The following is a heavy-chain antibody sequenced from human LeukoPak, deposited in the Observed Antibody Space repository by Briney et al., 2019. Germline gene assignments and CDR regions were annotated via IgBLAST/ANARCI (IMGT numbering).Heavy chain of an antibody. CDR1: GFTFSTYA. J-gene: IGHJ4*02. CDR2: ISDSGGRT. V-gene: IGHV3-23*01. CDR3: AKRGNYYSFDY. D-gene: IGHD1-26*01. Sequence: PGGSLRLSCAASGFTFSTYAMNWVRQAPGRGLERVSAISDSGGRTYYADSVRGRFTISRDSSKNTLCLQMNSLRAEDTAVYYCAKRGNYYSFDYWGQGTLVTVSS.